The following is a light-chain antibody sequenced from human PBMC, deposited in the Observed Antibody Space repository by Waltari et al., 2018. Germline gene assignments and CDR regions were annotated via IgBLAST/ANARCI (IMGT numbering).Light chain of an antibody. J-gene: IGLJ3*02. Sequence: QLVLTQSPSASASLGASVKLTCTPSSGHSSTIIARHQQQPEKGPRYLMKVNSDGSHSKGDEIPDRFSGSSSGAERYLTISRLQSEDEADYYCQTGGHGTWVFGGGTKLTVL. CDR2: VNSDGSH. V-gene: IGLV4-69*01. CDR3: QTGGHGTWV. CDR1: SGHSSTI.